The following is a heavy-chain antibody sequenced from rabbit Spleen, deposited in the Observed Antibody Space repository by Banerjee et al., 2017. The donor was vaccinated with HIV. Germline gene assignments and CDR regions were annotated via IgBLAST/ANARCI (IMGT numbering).Heavy chain of an antibody. CDR3: ARDLVTVIGWNFSL. CDR2: IYTGNGKN. D-gene: IGHD1-1*01. Sequence: QSLEESGGDLVKPGASLTLTCTASGFSFSSSYDMSWVRQAPGKGLEWIGFIYTGNGKNYYASWAKGRFTISKTSSTTVTLQLTSLTAADTATYFCARDLVTVIGWNFSLWGQGTLVTVS. V-gene: IGHV1S40*01. J-gene: IGHJ4*01. CDR1: GFSFSSSYD.